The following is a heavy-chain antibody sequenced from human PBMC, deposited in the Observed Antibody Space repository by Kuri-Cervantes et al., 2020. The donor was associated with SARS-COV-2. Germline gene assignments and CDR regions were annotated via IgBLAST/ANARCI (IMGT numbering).Heavy chain of an antibody. V-gene: IGHV4-59*03. CDR2: IYHTGST. D-gene: IGHD3-10*01. CDR3: AGSSGRHIYYGMDV. J-gene: IGHJ6*02. Sequence: SETLSLTCSVSGASISNFYWSWIRQPPGKGLEWIGFIYHTGSTNYNPALKSRVTISVDTSKNQFSLKVTSVTAADTAVYYCAGSSGRHIYYGMDVWGQGTTVNGSS. CDR1: GASISNFY.